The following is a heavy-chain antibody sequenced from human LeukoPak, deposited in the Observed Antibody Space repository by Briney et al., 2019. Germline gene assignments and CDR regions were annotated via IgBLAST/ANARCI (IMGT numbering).Heavy chain of an antibody. CDR3: AREEGRYCSSTSCYTFGFDP. CDR1: GGSISSHY. D-gene: IGHD2-2*02. Sequence: SETLSLTCTVSGGSISSHYWSWIRQPPGKGLEWIGYFYCSGSTNNNPSPKSRVTISVDTSKNQFSLKLSSVTAADTAVYYCAREEGRYCSSTSCYTFGFDPWGQGTLVTVSS. V-gene: IGHV4-59*11. CDR2: FYCSGST. J-gene: IGHJ5*02.